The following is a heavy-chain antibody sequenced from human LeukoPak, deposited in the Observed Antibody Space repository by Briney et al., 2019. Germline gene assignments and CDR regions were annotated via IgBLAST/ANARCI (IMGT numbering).Heavy chain of an antibody. CDR2: IWYDGSNK. D-gene: IGHD3-10*01. V-gene: IGHV3-33*01. CDR1: GFTFSNYV. J-gene: IGHJ4*02. Sequence: PGGSLRLSCAASGFTFSNYVMHWVRQAPGKGLEWVAVIWYDGSNKYYADSVKGRFTISRDNSKNTLDLQMNSLRAEDTAVYHCARWFNSFDYWGQGTLVTISS. CDR3: ARWFNSFDY.